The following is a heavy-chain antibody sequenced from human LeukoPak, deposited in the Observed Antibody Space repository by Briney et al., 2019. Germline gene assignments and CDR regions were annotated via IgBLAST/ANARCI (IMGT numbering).Heavy chain of an antibody. Sequence: PSETLSLTCTVSGGSISSYYWSWIRQPPGKGLEWIGYIYYSGSTNYNPSLKSRVTISVDTSKNQFSLKLSSVTAADTAVYYCAGGSTVTLDYWGQGTLVTVSS. CDR1: GGSISSYY. J-gene: IGHJ4*02. V-gene: IGHV4-59*12. D-gene: IGHD4-17*01. CDR3: AGGSTVTLDY. CDR2: IYYSGST.